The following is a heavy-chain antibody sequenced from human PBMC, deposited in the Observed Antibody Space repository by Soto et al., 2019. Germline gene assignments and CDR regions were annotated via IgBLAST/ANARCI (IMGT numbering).Heavy chain of an antibody. CDR3: ARDHCSSTSCYTSWFDP. J-gene: IGHJ5*02. CDR2: ISAYNGNT. V-gene: IGHV1-18*04. CDR1: GYTFTSYG. D-gene: IGHD2-2*02. Sequence: WASVKVSCKASGYTFTSYGISWVRQAPGQGLEWMGWISAYNGNTNYAQKLQGRVTMTTDTSTSTAYMELRSLRSDDTAVYYCARDHCSSTSCYTSWFDPWGQRTLVTVSS.